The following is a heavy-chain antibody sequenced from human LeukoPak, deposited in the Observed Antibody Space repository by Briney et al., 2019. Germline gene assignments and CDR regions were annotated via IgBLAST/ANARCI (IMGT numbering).Heavy chain of an antibody. CDR2: IKQDGSDE. D-gene: IGHD3-3*01. J-gene: IGHJ4*02. V-gene: IGHV3-7*01. Sequence: GESLKISCAASGFTLSSTWMSWVRQAPGKGLEWVANIKQDGSDEYYLDSVKGRFIISRDNGKNSLYLQMSTLTTEDTAVYYCARQPVGFWSGYYQYYFDHWGQGVLVTVSS. CDR1: GFTLSSTW. CDR3: ARQPVGFWSGYYQYYFDH.